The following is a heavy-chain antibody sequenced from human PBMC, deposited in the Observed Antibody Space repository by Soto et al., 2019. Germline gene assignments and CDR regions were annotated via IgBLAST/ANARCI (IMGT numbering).Heavy chain of an antibody. Sequence: PSETLSLTCTVSGGSISSYYWSWIRQPPGKGLEWIGYIYYSGSTNYNPSLKSRVTISVDTSKNQFSLKLSSVTAADTAVYYCARDSDGVAVTFDYWGQGTLVTVSS. CDR3: ARDSDGVAVTFDY. D-gene: IGHD3-3*01. CDR1: GGSISSYY. CDR2: IYYSGST. V-gene: IGHV4-59*01. J-gene: IGHJ4*02.